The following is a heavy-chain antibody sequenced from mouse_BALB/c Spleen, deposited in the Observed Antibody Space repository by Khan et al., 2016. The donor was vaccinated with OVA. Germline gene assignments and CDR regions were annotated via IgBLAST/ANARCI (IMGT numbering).Heavy chain of an antibody. D-gene: IGHD1-1*02. CDR2: ISSGCHYT. V-gene: IGHV5-6*01. Sequence: EVQRVESGGDLVKTGGSLKLSCAASGFTFSTYGMSWVRQTPDKRLEWVATISSGCHYTYYIDSVKGRFTISRDNAENILYLQMTSLRSEDTAMYYCARLAYYYNSEGFAYWGQGTLVTVSA. CDR3: ARLAYYYNSEGFAY. CDR1: GFTFSTYG. J-gene: IGHJ3*01.